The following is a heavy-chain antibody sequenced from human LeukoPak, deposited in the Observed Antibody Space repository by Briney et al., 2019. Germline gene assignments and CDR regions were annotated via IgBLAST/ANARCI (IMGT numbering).Heavy chain of an antibody. CDR1: GFTFSSYG. J-gene: IGHJ1*01. Sequence: PGRSLRLSCAASGFTFSSYGMHWVRQAPGKGLEWVAVISYDGSNKYYADSVKGRFTISRDNAKNSLYLQMNSLRAEDTAVYYCARDDLWFGELSAEYFHHWGQGTLVTVSS. V-gene: IGHV3-30*03. D-gene: IGHD3-10*01. CDR3: ARDDLWFGELSAEYFHH. CDR2: ISYDGSNK.